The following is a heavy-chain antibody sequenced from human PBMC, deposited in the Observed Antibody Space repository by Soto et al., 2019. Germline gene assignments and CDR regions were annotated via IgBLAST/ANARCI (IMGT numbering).Heavy chain of an antibody. D-gene: IGHD1-26*01. CDR3: ASYSGSYRGSTYGMDV. V-gene: IGHV1-8*01. CDR2: MNPNSGNT. Sequence: GGSVKVSCKASGYTFTMYDINGVGQSGIRGLEWMGWMNPNSGNTGYAQKFQGRVTMTRNTSISTAYMELSSLRSEDTAVYYCASYSGSYRGSTYGMDVWGQGTTVTVSS. CDR1: GYTFTMYD. J-gene: IGHJ6*02.